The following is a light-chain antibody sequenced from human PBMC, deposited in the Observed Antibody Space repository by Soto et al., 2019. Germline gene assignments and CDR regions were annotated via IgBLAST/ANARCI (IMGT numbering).Light chain of an antibody. CDR2: EVN. CDR1: SQSVSSY. V-gene: IGLV2-8*01. Sequence: TQSPATLSLSPGERATLSCRASQSVSSYLAWYQQKPGQAPRLLIYEVNKRPSGVPDRFSGSKSSNTASLTVSGLQAEDEADYYCSSYAGSNNFPYVFGTGTKVTVL. CDR3: SSYAGSNNFPYV. J-gene: IGLJ1*01.